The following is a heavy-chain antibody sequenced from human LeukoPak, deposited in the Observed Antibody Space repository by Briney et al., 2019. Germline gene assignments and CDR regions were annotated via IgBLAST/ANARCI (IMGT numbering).Heavy chain of an antibody. CDR3: AREKAAGMD. J-gene: IGHJ4*02. CDR1: GFTFNRYW. V-gene: IGHV3-48*01. Sequence: PGGSLRLSCAASGFTFNRYWMNWVRQAPGKGLEWVSYISSSSSTIYYADSVKGRFTISRDNAKNSLYLQMNSLRAEDTAVYYCAREKAAGMDWGQGTLVTVSS. CDR2: ISSSSSTI. D-gene: IGHD6-13*01.